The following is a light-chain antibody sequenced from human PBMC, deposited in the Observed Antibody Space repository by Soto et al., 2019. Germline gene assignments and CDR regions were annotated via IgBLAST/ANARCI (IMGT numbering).Light chain of an antibody. V-gene: IGKV1-5*01. CDR3: QQYNSSPLT. CDR2: EGS. Sequence: DIQMTQSPSTLSASIGVTVTITCRANQSISSWLAWYQQKPGKAPKLLISEGSSLESGVPSRFSGSGSGTEFTLTLSSLQPDDLATYYCQQYNSSPLTFGGGTKVEIK. J-gene: IGKJ4*01. CDR1: QSISSW.